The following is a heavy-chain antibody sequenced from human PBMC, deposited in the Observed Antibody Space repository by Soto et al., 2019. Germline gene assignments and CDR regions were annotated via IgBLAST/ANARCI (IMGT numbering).Heavy chain of an antibody. D-gene: IGHD2-2*01. CDR2: IYYSGST. J-gene: IGHJ3*01. V-gene: IGHV4-30-4*01. CDR1: GGSISSGDYY. Sequence: QVQLHESGPGLVKPSQTLSLTCTVSGGSISSGDYYWNWIRQPPGTGLEWTGSIYYSGSTYYSPSLKCRVAISVGTSKYQFSLKLTSVTAADTAVYYCVRGDPGACSSTSCSDAFDLWGRGTMVAVSS. CDR3: VRGDPGACSSTSCSDAFDL.